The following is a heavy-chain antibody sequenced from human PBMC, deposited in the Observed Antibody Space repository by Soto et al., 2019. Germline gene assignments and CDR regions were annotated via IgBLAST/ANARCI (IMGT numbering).Heavy chain of an antibody. J-gene: IGHJ4*02. CDR3: ARDRAHFYESSGRLDL. V-gene: IGHV4-30-4*01. CDR2: ISYSGST. D-gene: IGHD3-22*01. Sequence: SETLSLTCSVSGDSMNNGDYFWTWIRQTPGKGLQWIGYISYSGSTFYNPSLKTRLAMSLDTSKNQFSVRLRSVTAADTAVYYCARDRAHFYESSGRLDLWGQGMLVTVSS. CDR1: GDSMNNGDYF.